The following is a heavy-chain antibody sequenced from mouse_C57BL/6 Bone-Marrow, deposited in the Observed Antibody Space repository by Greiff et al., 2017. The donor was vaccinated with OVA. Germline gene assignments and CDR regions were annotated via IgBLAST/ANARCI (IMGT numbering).Heavy chain of an antibody. CDR2: IHPSDSDT. D-gene: IGHD1-1*01. CDR3: AIPITTVVATN. CDR1: GYTFTRYW. Sequence: VQLQQPGAKLVKPGASVKVSCKASGYTFTRYWMHWVKQRPGHGLEWLGRIHPSDSDTNYNQKFKGKATLTVDKSSSTSYMQLSSLTSEDSAVYYCAIPITTVVATNWGQGTTLTVSS. J-gene: IGHJ2*01. V-gene: IGHV1-74*01.